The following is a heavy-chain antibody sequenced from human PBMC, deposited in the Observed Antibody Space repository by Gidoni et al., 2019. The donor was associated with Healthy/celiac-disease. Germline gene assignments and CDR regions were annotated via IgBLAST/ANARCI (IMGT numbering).Heavy chain of an antibody. J-gene: IGHJ4*02. D-gene: IGHD6-19*01. V-gene: IGHV3-48*03. Sequence: EVRLVGTGGGLVQPGGSVRLYRSAPGIPFSSYEMNWVRQAPGKGLEWVSYISSSGSTIYYADSVKGRFTISRDNAKNSLYLQMNSLRAEDTAVYYCARGGAVADYFDYWGQGTLVTVSS. CDR2: ISSSGSTI. CDR3: ARGGAVADYFDY. CDR1: GIPFSSYE.